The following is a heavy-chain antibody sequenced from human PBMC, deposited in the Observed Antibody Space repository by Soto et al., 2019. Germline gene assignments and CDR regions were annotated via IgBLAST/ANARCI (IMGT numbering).Heavy chain of an antibody. CDR2: ISSSGSTI. Sequence: EVQLVESGGGLVKPGGSLRLSCAASGFTFRTSELSWVRQAPGKGLEWVSYISSSGSTIHYADSVKGRFTISRDNAKNSLYLQMNSLRAADTAVYYCARWELLTGFDYWGQGTLVTVSS. D-gene: IGHD1-26*01. J-gene: IGHJ4*02. V-gene: IGHV3-48*03. CDR1: GFTFRTSE. CDR3: ARWELLTGFDY.